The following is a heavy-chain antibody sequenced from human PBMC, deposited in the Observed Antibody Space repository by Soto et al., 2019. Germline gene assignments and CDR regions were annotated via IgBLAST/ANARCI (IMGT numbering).Heavy chain of an antibody. J-gene: IGHJ3*02. CDR3: ARPHEYSSSSPDEAFDI. CDR1: GFTFSSYW. V-gene: IGHV3-7*01. CDR2: IKQDGSEK. D-gene: IGHD6-6*01. Sequence: GGSLRLSCAASGFTFSSYWMSWVRQAPGKGLEWVANIKQDGSEKYYVDSVKGRFTISRDNAKNSLYLQMNSLRAEDTAVYYCARPHEYSSSSPDEAFDIWGQGTMVTVSS.